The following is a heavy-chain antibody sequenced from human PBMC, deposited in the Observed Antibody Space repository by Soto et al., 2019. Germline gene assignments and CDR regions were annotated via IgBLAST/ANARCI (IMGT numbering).Heavy chain of an antibody. J-gene: IGHJ4*02. CDR1: GYTFTNYD. Sequence: QVQPVQSGAEVKKPGASVKVSCKASGYTFTNYDINWVRQATGQGLEWMGWINPKSGNTGYAQQFQGRVIMTRSTSISKAYMELSSLKSEATAVYYCVRVYGEIDYWGQGTLVTVSS. CDR3: VRVYGEIDY. D-gene: IGHD3-10*01. CDR2: INPKSGNT. V-gene: IGHV1-8*01.